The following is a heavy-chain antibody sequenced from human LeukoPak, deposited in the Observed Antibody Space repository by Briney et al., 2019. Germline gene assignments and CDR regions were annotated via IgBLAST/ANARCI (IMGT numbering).Heavy chain of an antibody. CDR1: GYSFTSYW. J-gene: IGHJ1*01. V-gene: IGHV5-10-1*01. Sequence: GKSLKISCKGSGYSFTSYWISWVRPMPGKGLEWMGRIDPSDSYTNYSPSFQGHVTISADKTISTAYLQWSSLKASDTAMYYCARHDIVVVPAALEYFQHWGQGTLVTVSS. D-gene: IGHD2-2*01. CDR2: IDPSDSYT. CDR3: ARHDIVVVPAALEYFQH.